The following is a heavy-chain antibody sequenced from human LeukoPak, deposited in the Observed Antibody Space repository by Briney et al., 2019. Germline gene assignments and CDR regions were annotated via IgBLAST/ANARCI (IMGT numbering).Heavy chain of an antibody. Sequence: ASVKVSCKAFGYTFTGYYMHWVRQAPGQGLEWMGWINPNSGGTNYAQKFQGRVTMTRDTSISTAYMELSRLRSDDTAVYYCARGAGIAVAGDNWFDPWGQGTLVTVSS. J-gene: IGHJ5*02. CDR3: ARGAGIAVAGDNWFDP. D-gene: IGHD6-19*01. CDR1: GYTFTGYY. V-gene: IGHV1-2*02. CDR2: INPNSGGT.